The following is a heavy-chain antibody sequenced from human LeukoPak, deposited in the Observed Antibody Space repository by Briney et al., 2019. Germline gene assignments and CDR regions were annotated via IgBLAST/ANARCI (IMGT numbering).Heavy chain of an antibody. J-gene: IGHJ4*02. D-gene: IGHD6-19*01. CDR1: GYTFTSYD. CDR2: IIPILGIA. Sequence: SVKVSCKASGYTFTSYDISWVRQAPGQGLEWMGRIIPILGIANYAQKFQGRVTITADKSTSTAYMELSSLRSEDTAVYYCARAPTGAVPDNWGQGTLVTVSS. V-gene: IGHV1-69*04. CDR3: ARAPTGAVPDN.